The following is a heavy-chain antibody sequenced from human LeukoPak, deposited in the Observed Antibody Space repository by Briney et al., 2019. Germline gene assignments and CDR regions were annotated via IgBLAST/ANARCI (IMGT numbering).Heavy chain of an antibody. V-gene: IGHV3-30*02. D-gene: IGHD5-12*01. CDR1: GFTFSSYG. Sequence: PGGSLRLSCAASGFTFSSYGMHWVRQAPGKGLEWVAFIRYDGSSKYYGDSVKGRFTISRDNSKNTLYLQMNSLRVEDTAVYYCANLPVPGNIVDYWGQGTLVTVSS. CDR3: ANLPVPGNIVDY. CDR2: IRYDGSSK. J-gene: IGHJ4*02.